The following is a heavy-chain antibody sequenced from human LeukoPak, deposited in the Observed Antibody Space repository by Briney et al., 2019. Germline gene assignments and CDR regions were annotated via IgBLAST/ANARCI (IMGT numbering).Heavy chain of an antibody. CDR1: GFTFDSYW. J-gene: IGHJ6*03. D-gene: IGHD2-2*01. Sequence: GGSLRLSCEVSGFTFDSYWMSWVRQAPGKGLEWVANIKADGSDTNYVDSVKGRFIISRDNAKNSLFLQLNSLRAEDTAVYYCARPRRQNTPYHCMDVWGKGTTVIVSS. CDR2: IKADGSDT. V-gene: IGHV3-7*01. CDR3: ARPRRQNTPYHCMDV.